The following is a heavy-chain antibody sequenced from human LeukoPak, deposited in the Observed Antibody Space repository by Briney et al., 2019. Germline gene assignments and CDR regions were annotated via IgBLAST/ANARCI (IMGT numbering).Heavy chain of an antibody. Sequence: SETLSLTCTVSGGSISNSSYYWGWIRQPPGKGLEWIGSIYFSGTTYYNPSLKSRVTISVDTSKNQFSLKLSSVTAADTAVYYCARLRDDRAYYYDSSAWAFDYWGQGTLVTVSS. V-gene: IGHV4-39*01. CDR2: IYFSGTT. J-gene: IGHJ4*02. CDR3: ARLRDDRAYYYDSSAWAFDY. CDR1: GGSISNSSYY. D-gene: IGHD3-22*01.